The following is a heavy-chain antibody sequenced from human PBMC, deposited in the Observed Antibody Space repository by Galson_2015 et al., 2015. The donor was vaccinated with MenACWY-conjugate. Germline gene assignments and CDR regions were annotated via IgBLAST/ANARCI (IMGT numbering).Heavy chain of an antibody. CDR3: ARSSGMDV. J-gene: IGHJ4*02. V-gene: IGHV3-23*01. CDR2: ISDGGGYI. D-gene: IGHD6-25*01. Sequence: SLRLSCAASGFTFSTYVMNWGRQAPGKGLEWVSSISDGGGYIYYADSVKGRFTISRDNSRNTLFLQMNSLRADDTAVYFCARSSGMDVWGQGILVSVSS. CDR1: GFTFSTYV.